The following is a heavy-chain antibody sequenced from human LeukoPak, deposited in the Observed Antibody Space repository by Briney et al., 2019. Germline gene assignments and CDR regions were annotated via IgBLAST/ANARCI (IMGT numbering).Heavy chain of an antibody. D-gene: IGHD2-2*01. V-gene: IGHV1-8*01. CDR2: MNPNSANT. J-gene: IGHJ6*02. CDR3: ARVPAGDYYYGMDV. CDR1: GYTFTTYD. Sequence: ASVKVSCKASGYTFTTYDINWVRQATGQGLEWMGRMNPNSANTGYAQKFQGRVTMTRNTSISTAYMELSSLRSEDTAVYYCARVPAGDYYYGMDVWGQGTTVTVSS.